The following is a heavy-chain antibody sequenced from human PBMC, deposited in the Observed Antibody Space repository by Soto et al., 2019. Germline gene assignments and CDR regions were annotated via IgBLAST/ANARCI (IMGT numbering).Heavy chain of an antibody. V-gene: IGHV4-39*01. D-gene: IGHD6-13*01. CDR2: IYYSGST. Sequence: PSETLSLTCTVSGGSISSSSYYWGWIRQPPGKGLEWIGSIYYSGSTYYNPSLKSRVTISVDTSKNQFSLKLSSVTAADTAVYYCARRLKSSSWTGAFDIWGQGTMVTVSS. CDR1: GGSISSSSYY. J-gene: IGHJ3*02. CDR3: ARRLKSSSWTGAFDI.